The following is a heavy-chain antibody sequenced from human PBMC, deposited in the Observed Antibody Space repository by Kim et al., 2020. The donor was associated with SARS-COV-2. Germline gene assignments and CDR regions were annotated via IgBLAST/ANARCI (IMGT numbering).Heavy chain of an antibody. CDR1: GYTFTSYA. V-gene: IGHV1-3*01. Sequence: ASVKVSCKASGYTFTSYAMHWVRQAPGQRLEWMGWINAGNGNTKYSQKFQGRVTITRDTSASTAYMELSSLRSEDTAVYYCAIDRFRGSGSYYIRNYFDYWGQGTLVTVSS. CDR3: AIDRFRGSGSYYIRNYFDY. D-gene: IGHD3-10*01. CDR2: INAGNGNT. J-gene: IGHJ4*02.